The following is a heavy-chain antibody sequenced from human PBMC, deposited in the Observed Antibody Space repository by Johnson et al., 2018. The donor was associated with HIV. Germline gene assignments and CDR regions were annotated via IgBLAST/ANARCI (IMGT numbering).Heavy chain of an antibody. CDR3: ARDSTPWGDDYVDYAFDI. Sequence: QAQLVESGGGVVQPGRSLRLSCAASGFTFSSYAMHWVRQAPGKGLEWVAVIQYDGSNKYYADSVTGRFTISRDNAKNSLFLQMNSLRAEDTAVYYCARDSTPWGDDYVDYAFDIWGQGTLVTVSS. CDR1: GFTFSSYA. CDR2: IQYDGSNK. J-gene: IGHJ3*02. V-gene: IGHV3-30*04. D-gene: IGHD4/OR15-4a*01.